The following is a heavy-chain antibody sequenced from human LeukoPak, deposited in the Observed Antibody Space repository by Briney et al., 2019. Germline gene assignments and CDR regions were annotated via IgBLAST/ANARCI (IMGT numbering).Heavy chain of an antibody. J-gene: IGHJ4*02. CDR2: TSYGGGA. Sequence: PSETLSLTCTVSGDSVSSGSYYWSWIRQHPGKGLEWIGFTSYGGGAYYNPSLMSRITMSVDPSQNQFSLKMRDVTAADTAVYFCATAEWENFYFDSWGQGALVAVTS. D-gene: IGHD1-26*01. V-gene: IGHV4-31*03. CDR1: GDSVSSGSYY. CDR3: ATAEWENFYFDS.